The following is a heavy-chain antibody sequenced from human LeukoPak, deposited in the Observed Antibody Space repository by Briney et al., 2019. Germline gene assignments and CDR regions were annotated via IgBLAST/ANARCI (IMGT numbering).Heavy chain of an antibody. Sequence: ASVKVSCTASGYTFTSYAMNWVRQAPGQGLEWMGWINTNTGNPTYAQGFTGRFVFSLDTSVSTAYLQISSLEAEDTAVYYCARDLYSSSSYNWFDPWGQGTLVTVSS. J-gene: IGHJ5*02. CDR3: ARDLYSSSSYNWFDP. D-gene: IGHD6-6*01. CDR2: INTNTGNP. CDR1: GYTFTSYA. V-gene: IGHV7-4-1*02.